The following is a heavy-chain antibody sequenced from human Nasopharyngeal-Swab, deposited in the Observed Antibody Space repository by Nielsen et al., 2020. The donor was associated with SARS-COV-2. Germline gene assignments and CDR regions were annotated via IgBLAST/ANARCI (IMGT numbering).Heavy chain of an antibody. CDR3: ARLFSNSGKYFRFDY. CDR2: IHHSGST. V-gene: IGHV4-4*02. Sequence: SETLSLTCGVSGDSISTDNWWSWVRQPPGKALEWIGEIHHSGSTNYNPSLTSRVYMSVDKSKNQFSLEMTSVTAADTAFYYCARLFSNSGKYFRFDYWGQGALVTVSS. CDR1: GDSISTDNW. J-gene: IGHJ4*02. D-gene: IGHD1-26*01.